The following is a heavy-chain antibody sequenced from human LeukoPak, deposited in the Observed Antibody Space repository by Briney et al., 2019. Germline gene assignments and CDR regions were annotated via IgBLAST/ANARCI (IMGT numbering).Heavy chain of an antibody. CDR2: ISGSGGST. CDR3: AKSPLRIAARLLFDY. CDR1: GFTFSSYA. Sequence: PGGSLRLSCAASGFTFSSYAVSWVRQAPGKGLEWVSAISGSGGSTYYADSVKGRFTISRDNSKNTLYLQMNSLRAEDTAVYYCAKSPLRIAARLLFDYWGQGTLVTVSS. D-gene: IGHD6-6*01. V-gene: IGHV3-23*01. J-gene: IGHJ4*02.